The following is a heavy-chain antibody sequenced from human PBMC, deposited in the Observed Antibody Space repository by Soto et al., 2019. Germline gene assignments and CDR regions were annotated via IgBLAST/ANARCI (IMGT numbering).Heavy chain of an antibody. J-gene: IGHJ6*02. CDR2: INPANGHR. CDR1: GYSFSTYG. CDR3: ARENDDKEYGLDV. D-gene: IGHD3-22*01. V-gene: IGHV1-3*01. Sequence: QVQLVQSGAEVKKPGASVKVSCKASGYSFSTYGLQWVRQAPGQRLEWMGWINPANGHRKYSQNFRGRVTLIRDTSASIAYMELSSLRSEDTAVYYCARENDDKEYGLDVWGQGTTVTVS.